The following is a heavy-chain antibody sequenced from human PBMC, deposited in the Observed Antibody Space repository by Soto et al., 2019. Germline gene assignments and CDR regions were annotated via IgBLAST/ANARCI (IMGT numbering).Heavy chain of an antibody. V-gene: IGHV1-2*02. Sequence: ASVKVSCKASGYTFTGYYMHWVRQAPGQGLEWMGWINPNSGGTNYAQKFQGRVTMTRDTSVSTAYMELSRLRSDDTAVYYCARDRLRFLNWFDPWGQGTLVTVSS. J-gene: IGHJ5*02. D-gene: IGHD3-3*01. CDR1: GYTFTGYY. CDR3: ARDRLRFLNWFDP. CDR2: INPNSGGT.